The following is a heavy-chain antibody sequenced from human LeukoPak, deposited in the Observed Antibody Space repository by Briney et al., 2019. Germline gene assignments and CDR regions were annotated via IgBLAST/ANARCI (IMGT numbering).Heavy chain of an antibody. CDR2: ISAYNGDT. Sequence: ASVKVSCKASGYTFTCYGISWVRQAPGQGLEWMGWISAYNGDTNYAQKLQGRVTMTTDTSTSTAYMELRSLRSDDTAVYYCARERVLRYFDWPPGYYYYGMDVWGQGTTVTVSS. D-gene: IGHD3-9*01. J-gene: IGHJ6*02. CDR1: GYTFTCYG. V-gene: IGHV1-18*01. CDR3: ARERVLRYFDWPPGYYYYGMDV.